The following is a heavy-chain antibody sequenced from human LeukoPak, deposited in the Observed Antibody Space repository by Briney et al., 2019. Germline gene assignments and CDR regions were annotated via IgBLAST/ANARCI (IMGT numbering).Heavy chain of an antibody. V-gene: IGHV1-2*02. D-gene: IGHD6-13*01. J-gene: IGHJ4*02. CDR3: ARGPHQYSSSWYPRTLYYFDY. CDR1: GYTFTGYY. CDR2: INPNSGGT. Sequence: ASVKVSCKASGYTFTGYYMHWVRQAPGQGLEWMGWINPNSGGTNYAQKFHGRVTMTRDTSIITAYMELSKLRSDDTAVFYCARGPHQYSSSWYPRTLYYFDYWGQGTLVTVSS.